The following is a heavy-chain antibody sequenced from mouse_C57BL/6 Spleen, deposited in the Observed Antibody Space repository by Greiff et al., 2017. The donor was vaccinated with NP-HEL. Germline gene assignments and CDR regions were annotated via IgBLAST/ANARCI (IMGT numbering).Heavy chain of an antibody. CDR1: GYAFSSSW. CDR3: ARSDYDDGDTWFAY. D-gene: IGHD2-4*01. Sequence: QVQLKESGPELVKPGASVKISCKASGYAFSSSWMNWVKQRPGKGLEWIGRIYPGDGDTNYNGKFKGKATLTADKSSSTAYMQLISLTSEDSAVYVCARSDYDDGDTWFAYWGQGTLVTVSA. CDR2: IYPGDGDT. J-gene: IGHJ3*01. V-gene: IGHV1-82*01.